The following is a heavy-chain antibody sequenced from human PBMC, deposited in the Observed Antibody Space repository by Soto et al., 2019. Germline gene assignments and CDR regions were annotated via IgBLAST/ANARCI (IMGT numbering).Heavy chain of an antibody. J-gene: IGHJ2*01. Sequence: EVQLVESGGGLVQPGGSLRLSCATSGFTLSDHYMDWVRQAPGKGLEWVARTRNRGNSYTTEYAASVKGRFTISRDNSENSLYLQMNSLRTEDTAMYYCPRSSGNYRYFDLWGRGTLVTVSS. CDR3: PRSSGNYRYFDL. V-gene: IGHV3-72*01. CDR1: GFTLSDHY. CDR2: TRNRGNSYTT. D-gene: IGHD1-26*01.